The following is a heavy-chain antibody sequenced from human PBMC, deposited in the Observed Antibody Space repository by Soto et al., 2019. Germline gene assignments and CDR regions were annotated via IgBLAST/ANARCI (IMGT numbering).Heavy chain of an antibody. D-gene: IGHD3-3*01. J-gene: IGHJ3*02. Sequence: EVQLLESGGGLVQPGGSLRLSCAASGFTFSTSAMSWVRQAPGKGLEWVSAISGSGGNTYYADSVKGRFTMSRDNSKNTLYRQPNSLRAEDTAVYYCANVHDFWSGYLNNAFDIWGQGTMVTVSS. CDR1: GFTFSTSA. CDR3: ANVHDFWSGYLNNAFDI. CDR2: ISGSGGNT. V-gene: IGHV3-23*01.